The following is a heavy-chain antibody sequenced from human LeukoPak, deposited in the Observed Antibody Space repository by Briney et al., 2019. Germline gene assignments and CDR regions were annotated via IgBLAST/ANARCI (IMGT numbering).Heavy chain of an antibody. V-gene: IGHV4-59*01. CDR2: IYYSGST. CDR1: GGSISSYY. J-gene: IGHJ4*02. CDR3: ARVNKRTYYYGSGSYWFDY. Sequence: KPSETLSLTCTVSGGSISSYYWSWIRQPPGKGLEWIGYIYYSGSTNYNLSLKSRVTISVDTSKNQFSLKLSSVTAADTAVYYCARVNKRTYYYGSGSYWFDYWGQGTLVTVSS. D-gene: IGHD3-10*01.